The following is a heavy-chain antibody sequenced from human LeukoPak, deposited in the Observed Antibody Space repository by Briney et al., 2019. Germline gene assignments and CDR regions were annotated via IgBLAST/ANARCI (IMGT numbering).Heavy chain of an antibody. V-gene: IGHV2-70*04. Sequence: SGPTLVKPTQTLTLTCTFSGFSLSTSGMRVSWIRQPPGKALEWLARIDWDDDKFYSTSLKTRPTISKDTSKNQVVLTMTNMDPVDTATYYCARTESGSGYDYWGQGTLVTVSS. CDR2: IDWDDDK. CDR1: GFSLSTSGMR. J-gene: IGHJ4*02. D-gene: IGHD3-10*01. CDR3: ARTESGSGYDY.